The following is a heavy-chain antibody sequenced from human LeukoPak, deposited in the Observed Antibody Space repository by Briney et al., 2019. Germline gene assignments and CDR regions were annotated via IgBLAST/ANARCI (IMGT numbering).Heavy chain of an antibody. CDR3: GKEFSSGWFF. CDR2: IDSSGDYT. J-gene: IGHJ4*02. D-gene: IGHD6-13*01. CDR1: GFTFSTHA. Sequence: GGSLRLSCAASGFTFSTHAMTWVRQAPGKGLEWVSSIDSSGDYTFYADSVKGRFTISRDNSKDTLYLQLSGLRAGDTAIYYCGKEFSSGWFFWGQGTLVSVSS. V-gene: IGHV3-23*01.